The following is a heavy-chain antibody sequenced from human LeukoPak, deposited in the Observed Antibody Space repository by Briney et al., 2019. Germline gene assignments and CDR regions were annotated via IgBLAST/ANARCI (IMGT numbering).Heavy chain of an antibody. V-gene: IGHV3-30*02. CDR1: GFTFSGYG. Sequence: GGSLRLSCAASGFTFSGYGMHWVRQAPGRGLEWVAFIRYDGSNKYYADSVKGRFTISRDNSKNTLYLQMNSLRAEDTAVYYCAKISEYCSSTSCIYWGQGTMVTVSS. J-gene: IGHJ3*01. CDR3: AKISEYCSSTSCIY. D-gene: IGHD2-2*01. CDR2: IRYDGSNK.